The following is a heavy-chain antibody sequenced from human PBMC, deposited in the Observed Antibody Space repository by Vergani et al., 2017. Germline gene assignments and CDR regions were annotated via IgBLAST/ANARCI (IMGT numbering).Heavy chain of an antibody. D-gene: IGHD3-10*01. Sequence: QVQLVESGGGVVQPGGSLRLSCAASGFTFSSYGMHWVRQAPGKGLEWVAFIRYDGSYKYYGDSVKGRFTISRDNSKNMLYLQMNSLRAEDMAVYYCAKGNTMVRGVASGFDSWGQGNLVTVSS. J-gene: IGHJ5*01. CDR1: GFTFSSYG. CDR2: IRYDGSYK. V-gene: IGHV3-30*02. CDR3: AKGNTMVRGVASGFDS.